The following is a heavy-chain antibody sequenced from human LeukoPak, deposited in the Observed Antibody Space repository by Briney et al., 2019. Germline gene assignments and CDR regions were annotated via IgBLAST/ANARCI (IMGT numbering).Heavy chain of an antibody. V-gene: IGHV3-30*18. Sequence: GGSLRLSCAASGFTFSSYGMHWVRQAPGKGLEWVAVISYDGSNKYYADSVKGRFTISRDNSKNTLYLQMNSLRSEDTAVYCCAKVGDDSSGYYQGYFQHWGQGTLVTVSS. J-gene: IGHJ1*01. D-gene: IGHD3-22*01. CDR3: AKVGDDSSGYYQGYFQH. CDR2: ISYDGSNK. CDR1: GFTFSSYG.